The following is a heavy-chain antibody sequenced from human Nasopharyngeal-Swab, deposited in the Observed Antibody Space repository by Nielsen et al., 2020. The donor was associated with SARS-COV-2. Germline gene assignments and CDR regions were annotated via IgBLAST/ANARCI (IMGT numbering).Heavy chain of an antibody. Sequence: GGSLRLSCAASGFTFSSYCMHWVRQAPGKGLVWVSRINSDGSSTTYAGSVKGRFTISRDNAKNTLYLQMNNLSAEDTAVYFWAREVNSGSYRDDYWGQGTLVTVSS. V-gene: IGHV3-74*01. J-gene: IGHJ4*02. CDR1: GFTFSSYC. CDR3: AREVNSGSYRDDY. CDR2: INSDGSST. D-gene: IGHD1-26*01.